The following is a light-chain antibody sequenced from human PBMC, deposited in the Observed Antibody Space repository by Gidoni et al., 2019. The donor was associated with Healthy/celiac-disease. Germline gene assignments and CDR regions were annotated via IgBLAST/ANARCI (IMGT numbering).Light chain of an antibody. V-gene: IGKV3D-20*01. CDR2: AAS. J-gene: IGKJ5*01. CDR3: QQYGSSPAIT. Sequence: EIVLTQSPATLSLSPGERANLSCGASQRVSSSYLAWYQQKPGLAPRLLIYAASSRATGIPDRFSGSGSGTDFTLTISRLAPEDFAVYYCQQYGSSPAITFGQGTRLEIK. CDR1: QRVSSSY.